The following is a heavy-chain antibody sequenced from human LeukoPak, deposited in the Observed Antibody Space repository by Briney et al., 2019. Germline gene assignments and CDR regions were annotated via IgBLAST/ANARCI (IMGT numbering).Heavy chain of an antibody. Sequence: AASVRVSCKASGYTFTGHYLHWVRQAPGQGLEWMGWIDPHSGDTNYAQKFQGRVPMTRDTSITTAYMELSRLTSDDTAVYYCAREVASGYCIDDVCPPFGYWGQGTLVTVSS. CDR2: IDPHSGDT. J-gene: IGHJ4*02. V-gene: IGHV1-2*02. CDR3: AREVASGYCIDDVCPPFGY. CDR1: GYTFTGHY. D-gene: IGHD2-8*01.